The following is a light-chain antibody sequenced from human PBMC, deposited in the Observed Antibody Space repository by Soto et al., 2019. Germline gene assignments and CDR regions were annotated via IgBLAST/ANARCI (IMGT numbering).Light chain of an antibody. V-gene: IGLV2-23*02. CDR3: CSYAGSSAFE. CDR1: SSDVGRYNL. Sequence: QSALTQPVSVSGSPGQSITISCTGTSSDVGRYNLVSWYQQHAGKAPKLMIYEVTKRPSGVSNRFSGSKSGNTASLTISGPQAEDEADYYCCSYAGSSAFEFGGGTKLTVL. J-gene: IGLJ2*01. CDR2: EVT.